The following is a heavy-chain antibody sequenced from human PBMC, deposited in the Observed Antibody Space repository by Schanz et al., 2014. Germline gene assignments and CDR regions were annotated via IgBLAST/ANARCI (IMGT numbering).Heavy chain of an antibody. D-gene: IGHD6-6*01. CDR2: ISDSGDST. Sequence: VFLAESGGGLVQPGGSLRLSCIGSGFTFRSYALGWVRQAPGKGLEWVSDISDSGDSTHYADSVRGRFTISRDNAENSLYLHMDSLRGDDTAVYFCAKGRGGTSSEGLGQYYGMDVWGQGTTVTVSS. V-gene: IGHV3-48*03. CDR1: GFTFRSYA. CDR3: AKGRGGTSSEGLGQYYGMDV. J-gene: IGHJ6*02.